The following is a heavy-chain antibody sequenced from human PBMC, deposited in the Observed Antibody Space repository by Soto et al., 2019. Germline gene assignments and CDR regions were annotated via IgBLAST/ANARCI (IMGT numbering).Heavy chain of an antibody. D-gene: IGHD3-10*01. CDR2: ISGSGGST. Sequence: GGSLRLSCAASGFTFSSYAMIWVRQAPGKGLEWVSAISGSGGSTYYADSVKGRFTISRDNSKNTLYLQMNSLRAEDTAVYYCAKAFLTMVRGVPPGFDPWGQGTLVTVSS. CDR1: GFTFSSYA. J-gene: IGHJ5*02. V-gene: IGHV3-23*01. CDR3: AKAFLTMVRGVPPGFDP.